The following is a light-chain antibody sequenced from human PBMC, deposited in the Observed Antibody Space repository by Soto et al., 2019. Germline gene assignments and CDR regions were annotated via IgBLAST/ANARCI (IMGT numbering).Light chain of an antibody. CDR1: QGISSY. J-gene: IGKJ4*01. CDR3: QQLNSYPLT. CDR2: AAS. V-gene: IGKV1-9*01. Sequence: DIQLTQSPSFLSASVGDRVTITCRASQGISSYLAWYQQKPGKAPKLLMYAASTWQSGVPSRFSGSGSGTEFTLTISSLQPEDFATYYCQQLNSYPLTFGGGTKVEIK.